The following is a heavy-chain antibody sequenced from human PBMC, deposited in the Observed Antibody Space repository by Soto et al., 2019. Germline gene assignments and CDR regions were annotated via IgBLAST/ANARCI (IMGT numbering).Heavy chain of an antibody. J-gene: IGHJ6*02. CDR3: ARVWDIVAEYGMDV. Sequence: EVQLVESGGGLVQPGGSLRLSCAASGFTFSSYWMSWVRQAPGKGLEWVANIKQDGSGKYYVDSVKGRFTISRDNVKNTLYLQMNSLRAEDTVGYYCARVWDIVAEYGMDVWGQGTTVFVSS. CDR2: IKQDGSGK. CDR1: GFTFSSYW. V-gene: IGHV3-7*03. D-gene: IGHD2-15*01.